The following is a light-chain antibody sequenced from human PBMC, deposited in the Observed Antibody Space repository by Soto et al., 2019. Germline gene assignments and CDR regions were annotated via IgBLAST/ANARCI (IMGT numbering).Light chain of an antibody. Sequence: ETVLTQSPGTLSLSLGERAALSCRASQSISNNYLAWYQQKPGQGPRLLIQGASVRATGIPDRFSGSGSGTDFTLTISRLEPEDFALYYCQQYNNWPTFGGGTKVDIK. V-gene: IGKV3-20*01. CDR3: QQYNNWPT. J-gene: IGKJ4*01. CDR2: GAS. CDR1: QSISNNY.